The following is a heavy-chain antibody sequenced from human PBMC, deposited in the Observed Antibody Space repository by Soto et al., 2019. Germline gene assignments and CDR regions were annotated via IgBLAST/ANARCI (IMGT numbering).Heavy chain of an antibody. CDR2: IKSKVDGGTA. Sequence: EVQLVESGGGLVKPGGSLRLSCEASGFTFSNAWMNWVRQGPGKGLEWLGRIKSKVDGGTAVYVAATKGRFSISRDDLKNMLYLQMNSLKPDDTAVYYCTTLSYLYYDGMDVWGQGTTVTVS. D-gene: IGHD2-2*01. V-gene: IGHV3-15*01. J-gene: IGHJ6*02. CDR1: GFTFSNAW. CDR3: TTLSYLYYDGMDV.